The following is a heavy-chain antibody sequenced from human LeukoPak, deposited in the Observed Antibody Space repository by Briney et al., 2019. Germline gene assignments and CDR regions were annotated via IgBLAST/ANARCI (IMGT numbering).Heavy chain of an antibody. J-gene: IGHJ3*02. Sequence: ASVKVSCKASGYTFTSYDINWVRQATGQGLEWMGWMNPNSGNTGYAQKFQGRVTMIRNTSISTAYMELSSLRSEDTAVYYCARGGWQLVRHDAFDIWGQGTMVTVSS. CDR3: ARGGWQLVRHDAFDI. D-gene: IGHD6-13*01. CDR2: MNPNSGNT. V-gene: IGHV1-8*01. CDR1: GYTFTSYD.